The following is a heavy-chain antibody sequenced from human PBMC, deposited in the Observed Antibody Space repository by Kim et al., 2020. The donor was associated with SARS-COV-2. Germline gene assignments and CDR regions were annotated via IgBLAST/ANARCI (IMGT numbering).Heavy chain of an antibody. Sequence: GESLKISCAASGFTFSSYSMNWVRQAPGKGLEWVSYIRSRTNTIYYADSVKGRFTISRDSAKNSLYLQMDSLRAEDTAVYYCARDLGYAFDIWGQGTMVTVSS. CDR2: IRSRTNTI. CDR1: GFTFSSYS. D-gene: IGHD7-27*01. V-gene: IGHV3-48*04. CDR3: ARDLGYAFDI. J-gene: IGHJ3*02.